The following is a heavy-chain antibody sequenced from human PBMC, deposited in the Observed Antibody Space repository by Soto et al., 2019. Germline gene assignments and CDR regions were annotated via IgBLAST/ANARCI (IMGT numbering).Heavy chain of an antibody. CDR3: ARDIRGYYYGLDV. CDR2: INPNSGGT. V-gene: IGHV1-2*04. J-gene: IGHJ6*02. CDR1: GYTFTGYY. D-gene: IGHD3-22*01. Sequence: EASVKVSCKASGYTFTGYYMHWVRQAPGQGLEWMGWINPNSGGTNYAQKFQGWVTMTRDTSISTAYMELSRLRSDDTAVYYCARDIRGYYYGLDVWGQGTTVTVSS.